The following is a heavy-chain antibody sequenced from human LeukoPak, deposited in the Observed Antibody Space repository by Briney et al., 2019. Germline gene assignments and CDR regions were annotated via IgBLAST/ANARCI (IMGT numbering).Heavy chain of an antibody. J-gene: IGHJ4*02. Sequence: GGSLRLSCAASGFTFSNYWMGWVRQAPGRRLEWVANMNIDGSEKYYADSVKGRFSISRDNARNSVYLQMASLRVEDTAVYYCARDPVEWVLLLDYWGQGTLVTVSS. CDR3: ARDPVEWVLLLDY. D-gene: IGHD1-26*01. CDR1: GFTFSNYW. V-gene: IGHV3-7*01. CDR2: MNIDGSEK.